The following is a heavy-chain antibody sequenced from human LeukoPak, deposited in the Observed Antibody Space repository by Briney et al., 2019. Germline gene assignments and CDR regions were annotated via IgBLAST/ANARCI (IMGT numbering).Heavy chain of an antibody. CDR3: ARDLNYGSGSTPRGAFEI. Sequence: PGGSLRLSCAASGFTFSSYAMSWVRQAPGKGLEWVSGISGSGGNAYYADSVKGRFTISRDNSNNTLYLQMNGLRAEDTAVYSCARDLNYGSGSTPRGAFEIWGQGTMVTVSS. CDR1: GFTFSSYA. V-gene: IGHV3-23*01. D-gene: IGHD3-10*01. J-gene: IGHJ3*02. CDR2: ISGSGGNA.